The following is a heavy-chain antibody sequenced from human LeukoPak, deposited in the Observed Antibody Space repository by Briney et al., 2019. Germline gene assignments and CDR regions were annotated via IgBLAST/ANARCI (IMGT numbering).Heavy chain of an antibody. V-gene: IGHV3-33*06. D-gene: IGHD3/OR15-3a*01. J-gene: IGHJ4*02. CDR3: PQGAFWAGYSEYFDP. Sequence: GGPLRLSCAASGFTFSTYGMYWVPEAPARGLEWAAPIWNDGSKEYYADSVKGRFTISRDNSKKTLYLQMNSLIVEDTAVYYCPQGAFWAGYSEYFDPWGEGILVTASS. CDR2: IWNDGSKE. CDR1: GFTFSTYG.